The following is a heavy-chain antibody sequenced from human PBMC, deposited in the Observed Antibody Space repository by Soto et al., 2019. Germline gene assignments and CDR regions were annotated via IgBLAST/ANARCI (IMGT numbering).Heavy chain of an antibody. CDR3: AXGVPADNYYYYYYAMDV. CDR1: GFTFSSYS. Sequence: PGGSLRLSCAASGFTFSSYSMNWVRQAPGKGLEWVSSISGSSSYIYYADSVKGRFTISRDNAKNSLYLQMTSLRAEDTAVYYCAXGVPADNYYYYYYAMDVWGQGTTVTVSS. CDR2: ISGSSSYI. D-gene: IGHD2-2*01. V-gene: IGHV3-21*01. J-gene: IGHJ6*02.